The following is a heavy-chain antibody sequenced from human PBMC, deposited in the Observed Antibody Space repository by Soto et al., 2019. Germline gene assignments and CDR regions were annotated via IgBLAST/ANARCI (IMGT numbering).Heavy chain of an antibody. V-gene: IGHV3-30*18. Sequence: QVQLVESVGGVVQPGRSLRLPCAASGFTFSSYGMHWVRQAPGKGLEWVAVISYDGSNKYYADSVKGRFTISRDNSKNTLYLQMNSLRAEDTAVYYCAKDPHYGDGWYFDLWGRGTLVTVSS. CDR3: AKDPHYGDGWYFDL. D-gene: IGHD4-17*01. J-gene: IGHJ2*01. CDR2: ISYDGSNK. CDR1: GFTFSSYG.